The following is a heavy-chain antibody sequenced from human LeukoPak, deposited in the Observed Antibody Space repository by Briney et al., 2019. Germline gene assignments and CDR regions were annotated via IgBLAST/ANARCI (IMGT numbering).Heavy chain of an antibody. V-gene: IGHV4-59*11. CDR2: IYYTGTT. CDR1: GGSLSGHY. D-gene: IGHD2-2*01. CDR3: ARFSWGCSTASCYLTN. Sequence: SETPSLTCTIGGGSLSGHYWGWIRQPPGKGLELVGHIYYTGTTFYNPSLNSRVTITLDTSRNQFSLRLTSVIAADTAVYYCARFSWGCSTASCYLTNWGQGALVTVSS. J-gene: IGHJ4*02.